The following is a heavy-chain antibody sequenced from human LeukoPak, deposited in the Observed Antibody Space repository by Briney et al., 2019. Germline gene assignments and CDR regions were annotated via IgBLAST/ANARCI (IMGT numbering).Heavy chain of an antibody. V-gene: IGHV4-59*01. CDR3: ARGSYRIFDY. Sequence: SETLSLTCTVSGGSISSYYWSWIRQPPGKGLECIGYIYYSGNTNYNPSLKSRVTISVDTSKNQFSLRLSSVTAADTAVYYCARGSYRIFDYWGQGNLVTVSS. CDR2: IYYSGNT. CDR1: GGSISSYY. J-gene: IGHJ4*02. D-gene: IGHD1-26*01.